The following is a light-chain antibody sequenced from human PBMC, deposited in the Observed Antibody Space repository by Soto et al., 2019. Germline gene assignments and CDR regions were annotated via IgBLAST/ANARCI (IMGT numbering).Light chain of an antibody. J-gene: IGKJ1*01. CDR3: HQYGSSSWT. V-gene: IGKV3-20*01. CDR2: GAS. Sequence: EIVMTQSPATLSVSPGERATLSCRASQSVTSNLAWCQQRPGQAPRLLIYGASSRATGIPDRFSGSGSGTDFTLTISRLEPEDFAVYYCHQYGSSSWTFGQGTKVDIK. CDR1: QSVTSN.